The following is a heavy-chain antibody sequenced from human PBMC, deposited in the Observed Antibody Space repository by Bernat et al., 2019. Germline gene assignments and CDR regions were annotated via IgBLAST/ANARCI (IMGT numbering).Heavy chain of an antibody. D-gene: IGHD3-10*01. CDR2: ISYDGSNK. V-gene: IGHV3-30*01. CDR1: GFTFSSYA. J-gene: IGHJ5*02. CDR3: SRDYRPGSYNWSDP. Sequence: QVQLVESGGGVVQPGRSLRLSCAASGFTFSSYAMHWVRQAPGKGLEWVAVISYDGSNKYYADSVKGRFTISRDNSKNTLYLQMNSLRAEDTAVYYCSRDYRPGSYNWSDPWGQGTLVTVSS.